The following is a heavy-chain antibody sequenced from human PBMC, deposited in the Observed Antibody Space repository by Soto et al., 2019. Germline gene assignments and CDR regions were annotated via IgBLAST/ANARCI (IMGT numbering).Heavy chain of an antibody. CDR3: ARGTGLGYCSGGSCYSDYYYGMDV. CDR2: INPSGGST. Sequence: QVQLVQSGAEVKKPGASVKVSCKASGYTFTSYYMHWVRQAPGQGLEWMGIINPSGGSTSYAQKFQGRVTMTRDTSTSTVYMELSSLRSEDTAVYYCARGTGLGYCSGGSCYSDYYYGMDVW. D-gene: IGHD2-15*01. CDR1: GYTFTSYY. V-gene: IGHV1-46*03. J-gene: IGHJ6*01.